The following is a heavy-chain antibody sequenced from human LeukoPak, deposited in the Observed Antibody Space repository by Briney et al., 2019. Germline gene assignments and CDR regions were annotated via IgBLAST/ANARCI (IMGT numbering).Heavy chain of an antibody. D-gene: IGHD5-12*01. Sequence: RAGGSLRLSCVTSGFTFSSYGMYWLRQPPGKGLQWVAFIRYDGGQTYHADSMKGRFTISRDNSKNTLYLQMKSLRAEDTAVYYCAKGGGCEAQYYYYYLDVWGKGTTVTISS. J-gene: IGHJ6*03. V-gene: IGHV3-30*02. CDR2: IRYDGGQT. CDR1: GFTFSSYG. CDR3: AKGGGCEAQYYYYYLDV.